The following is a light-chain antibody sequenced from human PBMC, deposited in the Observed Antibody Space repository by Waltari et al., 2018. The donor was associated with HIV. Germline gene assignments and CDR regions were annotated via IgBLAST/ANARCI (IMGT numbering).Light chain of an antibody. Sequence: QSVLTQPPSTSGTPGQRVTVSCSGSTSNIGRNAINWYQQVPGTAPKLLIYTNNQRPSGVPDRFADSKSGTSASLAISGLQSEDEADYYCATWDDSLNALVFGGGTKLTV. CDR2: TNN. V-gene: IGLV1-44*01. J-gene: IGLJ2*01. CDR3: ATWDDSLNALV. CDR1: TSNIGRNA.